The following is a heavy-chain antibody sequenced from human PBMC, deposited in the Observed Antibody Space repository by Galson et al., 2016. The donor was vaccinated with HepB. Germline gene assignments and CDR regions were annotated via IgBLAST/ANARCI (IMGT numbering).Heavy chain of an antibody. V-gene: IGHV1-69*13. D-gene: IGHD3-10*01. CDR3: ARGGTCNDNTCHGYYYFDY. CDR1: RGTFKTYA. Sequence: SVKVSCKASRGTFKTYALSWLRQAPGQGLEWVGGMFPMSGRADYARKFQGRVTITADESTRTVYMELSGLRPDATAVYYCARGGTCNDNTCHGYYYFDYWGQGALITVSS. CDR2: MFPMSGRA. J-gene: IGHJ4*02.